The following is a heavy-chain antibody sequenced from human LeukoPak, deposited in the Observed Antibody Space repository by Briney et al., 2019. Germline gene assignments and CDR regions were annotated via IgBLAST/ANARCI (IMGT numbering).Heavy chain of an antibody. D-gene: IGHD3-10*01. Sequence: GASVKVSCKASGYSFISYGISWVRQAPGQGLEWMGWISAYNGDTNYAQKFQGRVTMTTDTSTSTAYMELRSLRSDDTAVYYCAMIETEEGSITMVRGVTNRYYYYGMDVWGQGTTVTVSS. V-gene: IGHV1-18*01. J-gene: IGHJ6*02. CDR3: AMIETEEGSITMVRGVTNRYYYYGMDV. CDR1: GYSFISYG. CDR2: ISAYNGDT.